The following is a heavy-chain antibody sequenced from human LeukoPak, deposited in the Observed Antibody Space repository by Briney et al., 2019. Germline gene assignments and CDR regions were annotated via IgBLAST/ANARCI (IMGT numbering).Heavy chain of an antibody. CDR1: GYTFTSYG. CDR2: ISAYNGNT. V-gene: IGHV1-18*01. D-gene: IGHD2-15*01. J-gene: IGHJ6*02. CDR3: ARGLGYCSGGSCYGEPDYYGMDV. Sequence: GASVKVSCTASGYTFTSYGISWVRQAPGQGLEWMGWISAYNGNTNYAQKLQGRVTMTTDTSTSTAYMELRSLRSDDTAVYYCARGLGYCSGGSCYGEPDYYGMDVWGQGTTVTVSS.